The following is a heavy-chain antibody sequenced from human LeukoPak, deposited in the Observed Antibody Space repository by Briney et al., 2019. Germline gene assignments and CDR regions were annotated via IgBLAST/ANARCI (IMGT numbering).Heavy chain of an antibody. J-gene: IGHJ4*02. CDR2: IYTSGST. CDR1: GGSISSYY. CDR3: AGSLSSATPFDY. Sequence: PSETLSLTCTVSGGSISSYYWSWLRQPAGKGLEWIGRIYTSGSTNYNPSLKSRVTMSVDTSKNQFSLKLSSVTAADTAVYYRAGSLSSATPFDYWGQGTLVTVSS. V-gene: IGHV4-4*07. D-gene: IGHD6-25*01.